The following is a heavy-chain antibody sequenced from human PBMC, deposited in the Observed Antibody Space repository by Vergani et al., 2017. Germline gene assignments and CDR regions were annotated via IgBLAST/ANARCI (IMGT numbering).Heavy chain of an antibody. D-gene: IGHD3-22*01. CDR1: GFTFSDYY. J-gene: IGHJ4*02. V-gene: IGHV3-11*05. CDR3: ARTLRYYYDSSGYSFDY. Sequence: QVQLVESGGGLVKPGWSLRLSCAASGFTFSDYYMSWIRQAPGKGLEWVSYISSSSSYTNYADSVKGRFTISRDNAKNSLYLQMNSLRAEDTAVYYCARTLRYYYDSSGYSFDYWGQGTLVTVSS. CDR2: ISSSSSYT.